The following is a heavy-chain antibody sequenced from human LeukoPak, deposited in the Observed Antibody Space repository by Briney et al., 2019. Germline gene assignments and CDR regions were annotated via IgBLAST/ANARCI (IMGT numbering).Heavy chain of an antibody. J-gene: IGHJ4*02. CDR2: MNPNSGNT. V-gene: IGHV1-8*03. CDR3: ARGLGSFGLVPGADY. Sequence: VASVKVSCKASGYTFTNFEINWVRQATGQGLEWMGWMNPNSGNTGYAQKLQGRVTFTRDTSISTAYMELSSLRSEDTAVYYCARGLGSFGLVPGADYWGQGTLVTVSS. CDR1: GYTFTNFE. D-gene: IGHD3-10*01.